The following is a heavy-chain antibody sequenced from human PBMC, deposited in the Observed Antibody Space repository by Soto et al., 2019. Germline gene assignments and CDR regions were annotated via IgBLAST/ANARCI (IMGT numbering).Heavy chain of an antibody. J-gene: IGHJ5*02. CDR1: GGSISSYY. V-gene: IGHV4-59*01. CDR3: ARCGHILTGPSGFGWFDP. CDR2: IYYSGST. Sequence: PSETLSLTCTASGGSISSYYWSWIRQPPGKGLEWIGYIYYSGSTNYNPSLKSRVTISVDTSKNQFSLKLSSVTAADTAVYYCARCGHILTGPSGFGWFDPWGQGTLVTVSS. D-gene: IGHD3-9*01.